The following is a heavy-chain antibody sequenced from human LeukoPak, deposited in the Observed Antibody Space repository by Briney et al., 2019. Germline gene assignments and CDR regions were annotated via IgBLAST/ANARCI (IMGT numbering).Heavy chain of an antibody. CDR1: GFTFSTYW. J-gene: IGHJ4*02. V-gene: IGHV3-7*03. CDR3: AREGVHCSGRSCLKAY. Sequence: GGSLRLSCAASGFTFSTYWMSWVRQAPGEVLEWVANIKKDGSEKYYMDSVEGRFTISRDNAENSLYLQMNSLRAEDTAVYYCAREGVHCSGRSCLKAYWGQGTQVTVSS. D-gene: IGHD2-15*01. CDR2: IKKDGSEK.